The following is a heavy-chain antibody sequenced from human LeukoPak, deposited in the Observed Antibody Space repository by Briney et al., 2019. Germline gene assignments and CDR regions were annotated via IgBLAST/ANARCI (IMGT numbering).Heavy chain of an antibody. D-gene: IGHD5-24*01. Sequence: GGSLRLSCAASGFIFSSYGMSWVRQAPGKGLEWVANIKQDGSEKYYVDSVKGRFTISRDNAKNSLYLQMNSLRAEDTAVYYCARGDGFLDYWGQGTLVTVSS. CDR3: ARGDGFLDY. V-gene: IGHV3-7*01. CDR1: GFIFSSYG. CDR2: IKQDGSEK. J-gene: IGHJ4*02.